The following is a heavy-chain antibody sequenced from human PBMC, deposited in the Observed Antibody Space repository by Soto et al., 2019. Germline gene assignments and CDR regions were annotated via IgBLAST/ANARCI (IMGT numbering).Heavy chain of an antibody. CDR2: ISYDGSSK. CDR1: EFTISSYA. V-gene: IGHV3-30-3*01. J-gene: IGHJ4*02. CDR3: ARDAVAMDH. Sequence: QVQLVESGGGVVQPGRSLRLSCAASEFTISSYAMHWVRQAPGKGLEWVAVISYDGSSKYNTDSVNGPFTVYRDKSKNTVYLLMHSLTVEDTAVYYCARDAVAMDHWGQGTLVSVSS. D-gene: IGHD6-19*01.